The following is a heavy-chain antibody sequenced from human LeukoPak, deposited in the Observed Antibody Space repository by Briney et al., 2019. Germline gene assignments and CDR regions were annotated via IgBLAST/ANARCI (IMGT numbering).Heavy chain of an antibody. CDR2: IKQDGSEK. D-gene: IGHD3-3*01. CDR3: AKFAIFGVVPPWDAFDI. CDR1: GFTFSSYW. Sequence: GGSLRLSCAASGFTFSSYWMSWVRQAPGKGLEWVANIKQDGSEKYYVDSVKGRFTISRDNSKNTLYLQMNSLRAEDTAVYYCAKFAIFGVVPPWDAFDIWGQGTMVTVSS. J-gene: IGHJ3*02. V-gene: IGHV3-7*03.